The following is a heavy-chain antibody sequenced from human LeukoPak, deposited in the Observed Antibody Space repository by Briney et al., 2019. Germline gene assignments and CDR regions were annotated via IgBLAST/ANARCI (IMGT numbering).Heavy chain of an antibody. D-gene: IGHD1-26*01. CDR3: ARTSRFGVGATDYYYYGMDI. CDR1: GGSISSHS. J-gene: IGHJ6*02. Sequence: SETLSLTCTVSGGSISSHSWSWIRQPPGKGLEWIGYIYYSGSTNYNPHLKSRVTISVDTSKDQFSLKLSSVTAADTAVYYCARTSRFGVGATDYYYYGMDIWGQGTTVTVSS. V-gene: IGHV4-59*11. CDR2: IYYSGST.